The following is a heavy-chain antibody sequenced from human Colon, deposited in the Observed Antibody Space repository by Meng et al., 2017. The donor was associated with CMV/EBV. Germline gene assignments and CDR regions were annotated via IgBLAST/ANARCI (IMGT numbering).Heavy chain of an antibody. CDR2: IYRGGST. D-gene: IGHD3-10*02. Sequence: GGPLRLSCAASGFSVSNNCMTWVRQAPGKGLDWVAVIYRGGSTSYADSVKGRFTISRDNSKNTLYLHMNSLRAEDTAVYYCVTDVPVDGRWDWGQGTLVTVSS. CDR3: VTDVPVDGRWD. CDR1: GFSVSNNC. J-gene: IGHJ4*02. V-gene: IGHV3-66*02.